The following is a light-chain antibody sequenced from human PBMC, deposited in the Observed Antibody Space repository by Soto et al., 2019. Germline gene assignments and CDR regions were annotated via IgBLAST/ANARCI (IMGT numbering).Light chain of an antibody. CDR2: WAS. V-gene: IGKV4-1*01. Sequence: EIVMTQSPATLSVSPGERATLSCRASQSVLYSSNNKNHLAWYQQKPGQPPKLVIYWASTRESGVPDRFSGSGSGTDFTLTITRLEPEDFAVYYCQQYGSSLFTFGPGTKVDIK. CDR1: QSVLYSSNNKNH. CDR3: QQYGSSLFT. J-gene: IGKJ3*01.